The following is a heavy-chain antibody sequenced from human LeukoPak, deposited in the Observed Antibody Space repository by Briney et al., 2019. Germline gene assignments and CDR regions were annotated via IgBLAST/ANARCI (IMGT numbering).Heavy chain of an antibody. CDR2: INWNGGST. CDR3: GYCTNGVCHRPYYYYYYMDV. D-gene: IGHD2-8*01. CDR1: RFTFDDYG. Sequence: GGSLRLSCAASRFTFDDYGMSWVRQAPGKGLEWVSSINWNGGSTGYADSVKGRFTISRDNAKNSLYLQMNSLRVEDTALYYCGYCTNGVCHRPYYYYYYMDVWGKGTTVTVSS. J-gene: IGHJ6*03. V-gene: IGHV3-20*04.